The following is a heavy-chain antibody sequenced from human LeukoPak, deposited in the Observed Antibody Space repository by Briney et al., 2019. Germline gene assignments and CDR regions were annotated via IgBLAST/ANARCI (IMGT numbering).Heavy chain of an antibody. CDR1: GGSIGTNY. CDR3: ARLQGRGDNYLDY. Sequence: PSETLSLTCSVSGGSIGTNYWSWIRQVPGKGLEWIGYVSYSGSSSSNPSLESRVTISVDMSKNQFSLRLSSVTASDTAVYYCARLQGRGDNYLDYWGQGTLVTVSS. CDR2: VSYSGSS. V-gene: IGHV4-59*08. D-gene: IGHD7-27*01. J-gene: IGHJ4*02.